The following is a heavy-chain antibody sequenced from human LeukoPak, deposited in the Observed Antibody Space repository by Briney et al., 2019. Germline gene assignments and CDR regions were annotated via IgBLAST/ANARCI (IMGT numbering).Heavy chain of an antibody. V-gene: IGHV4-34*01. CDR2: INHSGCT. CDR1: GWSFSDYY. D-gene: IGHD3-10*01. J-gene: IGHJ4*02. CDR3: ARGRYYYGSVSYSDY. Sequence: SETLSLTCAVYGWSFSDYYWSWIRQPPGKGLEWVGEINHSGCTNYNPALQSRVPISVYTYKNQFSLKLSSGTAADTAVYYCARGRYYYGSVSYSDYWGQGTLVTVSS.